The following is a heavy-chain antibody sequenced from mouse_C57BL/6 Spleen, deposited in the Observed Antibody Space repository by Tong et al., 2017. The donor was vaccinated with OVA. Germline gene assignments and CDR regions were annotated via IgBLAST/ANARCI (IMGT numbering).Heavy chain of an antibody. D-gene: IGHD1-1*02. J-gene: IGHJ2*01. CDR1: GFTFSSYA. Sequence: EVQLQESGGGLVKPGGSLKLSCAASGFTFSSYAMSWVRQTPEKRLEWVATISSGGSYTYYPDNVKGRFTISRDNAKNNLYLQMSHLKSEDTAMYYCAREIGGYYYFDYWGQGTTLTVSS. V-gene: IGHV5-4*01. CDR2: ISSGGSYT. CDR3: AREIGGYYYFDY.